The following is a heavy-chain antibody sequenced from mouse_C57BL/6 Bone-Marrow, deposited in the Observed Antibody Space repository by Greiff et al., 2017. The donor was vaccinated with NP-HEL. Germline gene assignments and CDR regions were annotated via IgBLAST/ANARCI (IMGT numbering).Heavy chain of an antibody. CDR3: ARGAMDY. CDR1: GYTFTSYT. J-gene: IGHJ4*01. CDR2: INPSSGYP. V-gene: IGHV1-4*01. Sequence: VQVVESGAELARPGASVKMSCKASGYTFTSYTMHWVKQRPGQGLEWIGYINPSSGYPKYNQKFKDKATLTADKSSSTAYMQLSSLTSEDSAVYYCARGAMDYWGQGTSVTVSS.